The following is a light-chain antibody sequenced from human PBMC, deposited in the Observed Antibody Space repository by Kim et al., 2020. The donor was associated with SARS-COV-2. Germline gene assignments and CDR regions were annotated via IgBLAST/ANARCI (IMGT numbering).Light chain of an antibody. J-gene: IGKJ1*01. Sequence: SPGERVTLACSASQSVSSRYLSGYEHKPGQAPRLLIDGAYSSATGVPARVSGSGSGTEFTLTISSLQSDDVALYYCHQYGTWPWTFGQGTKVEI. CDR3: HQYGTWPWT. CDR1: QSVSSRY. CDR2: GAY. V-gene: IGKV3D-7*01.